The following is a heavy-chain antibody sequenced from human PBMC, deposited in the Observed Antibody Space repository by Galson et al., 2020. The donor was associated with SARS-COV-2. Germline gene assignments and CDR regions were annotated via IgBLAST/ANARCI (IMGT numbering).Heavy chain of an antibody. V-gene: IGHV3-23*01. CDR2: ITVSGGRK. CDR3: AKDTVAGTSGY. J-gene: IGHJ4*02. D-gene: IGHD6-19*01. Sequence: GGSLRLPCAPPGLTFSSYAMTWVRKAPGKGLEWVSAITVSGGRKYYADSVKGRFTISRDNSKKKVYLQLKSLRAEDTAVYYCAKDTVAGTSGYWGQGTLVTVSS. CDR1: GLTFSSYA.